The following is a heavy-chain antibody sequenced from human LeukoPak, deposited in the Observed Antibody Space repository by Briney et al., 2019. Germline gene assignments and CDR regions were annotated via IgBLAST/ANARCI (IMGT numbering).Heavy chain of an antibody. CDR1: GFTFSSYS. Sequence: GALRLSCAASGFTFSSYSMNWVRQAPGKGLEWVSSISSSSSYIYYADSVKGRFTISRDNAKNLLYLQMNSLRAEDTAVYYCARDAARNAVYYYYYMDVWGKGTTVTISS. J-gene: IGHJ6*03. CDR2: ISSSSSYI. V-gene: IGHV3-21*01. CDR3: ARDAARNAVYYYYYMDV.